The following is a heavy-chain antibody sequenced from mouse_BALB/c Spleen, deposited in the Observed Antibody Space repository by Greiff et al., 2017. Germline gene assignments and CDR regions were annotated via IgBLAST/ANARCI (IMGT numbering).Heavy chain of an antibody. CDR2: IWSGGST. D-gene: IGHD1-1*01. J-gene: IGHJ4*01. V-gene: IGHV2-4-1*01. Sequence: QVQLKESGPGLVQPSQSLSITCPVSGFSLTSYGVHWVRQSPGKGLEWLGVIWSGGSTDYNAAFISRLSISKDNSKSQVFFKMNSLQADDTAIYYCARDYASDAMDYWGQGTSVTVSS. CDR3: ARDYASDAMDY. CDR1: GFSLTSYG.